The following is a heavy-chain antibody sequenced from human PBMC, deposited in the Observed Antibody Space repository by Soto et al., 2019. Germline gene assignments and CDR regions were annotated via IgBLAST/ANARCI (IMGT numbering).Heavy chain of an antibody. D-gene: IGHD3-10*01. CDR3: ARDRAGMDV. CDR1: GVTFSRYG. V-gene: IGHV3-33*01. J-gene: IGHJ6*02. Sequence: AGGALRHSCGGSGVTFSRYGMHWVRQAPGKGLEWVAVIWYDGSNKYYADSVKGRFTISRDNSKNTLYLQMNSLRAEDTAVYYCARDRAGMDVWGQGTTVTVSS. CDR2: IWYDGSNK.